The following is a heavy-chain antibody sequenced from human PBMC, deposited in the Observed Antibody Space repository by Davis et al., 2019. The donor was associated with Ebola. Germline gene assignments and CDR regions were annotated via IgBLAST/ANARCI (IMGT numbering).Heavy chain of an antibody. D-gene: IGHD2-2*01. Sequence: GESLKISCAASGFTFSSYGMHWVRQAPGKGLEWVAVISYDGSNKYYADSVKGRFTISRDNSKNTLYLQMNSLRAEDTAVYYCAKDPDIVVVPAPPLHMDVWGQGTTVTVSS. V-gene: IGHV3-30*18. CDR1: GFTFSSYG. CDR2: ISYDGSNK. J-gene: IGHJ6*02. CDR3: AKDPDIVVVPAPPLHMDV.